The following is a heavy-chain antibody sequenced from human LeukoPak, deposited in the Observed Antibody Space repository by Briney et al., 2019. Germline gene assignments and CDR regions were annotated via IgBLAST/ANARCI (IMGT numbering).Heavy chain of an antibody. D-gene: IGHD3-16*02. CDR2: INPNSGGT. J-gene: IGHJ4*02. CDR1: GYTFTGYY. V-gene: IGHV1-2*02. Sequence: ASVKVSCEASGYTFTGYYMRWVRQAPGQGLAWMGWINPNSGGTNYAQNFQGRVTMTRDTSISTAYMELSRLRSDDTAVYYWARDKEGYDYVWGSYRLDYWGQGTLVIVSS. CDR3: ARDKEGYDYVWGSYRLDY.